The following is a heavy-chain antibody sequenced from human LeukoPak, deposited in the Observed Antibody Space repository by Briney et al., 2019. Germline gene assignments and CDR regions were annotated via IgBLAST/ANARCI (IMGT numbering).Heavy chain of an antibody. CDR3: ARGSSSWYVGPPLDY. CDR1: GYTFTGYY. V-gene: IGHV1-2*02. D-gene: IGHD6-13*01. Sequence: GASVKGSCKASGYTFTGYYMHWVRQAPGQGLEWMGWINPNNGGTNYAQKFQGRVTMTRGTSISTAYMELSRLTSDDTAVYYCARGSSSWYVGPPLDYWGQGTLVTVSS. J-gene: IGHJ4*02. CDR2: INPNNGGT.